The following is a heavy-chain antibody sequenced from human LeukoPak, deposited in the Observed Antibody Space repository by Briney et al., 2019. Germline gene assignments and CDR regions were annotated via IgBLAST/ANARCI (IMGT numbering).Heavy chain of an antibody. D-gene: IGHD5-24*01. J-gene: IGHJ5*02. V-gene: IGHV4-59*01. CDR3: ARGDDWFDP. Sequence: KPPETLSLTCTVSGGSISSYYWSWIRQPPGKGLEWIGYIYSSGSTNYNPSLKSRVTISVDTSKNQFSLKLSSVTAADTAVYYCARGDDWFDPWGQGTLVTVSS. CDR1: GGSISSYY. CDR2: IYSSGST.